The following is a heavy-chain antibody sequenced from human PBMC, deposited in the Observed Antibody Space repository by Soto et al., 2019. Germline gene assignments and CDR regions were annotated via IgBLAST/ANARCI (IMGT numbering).Heavy chain of an antibody. Sequence: QVQLEQSGAEVKKPGSSVKVSCKASGGTFRDSAISWVRQAPGQGLEWMGGIMPIFRTPDYAQKFQGRVTITADEATSTACMESSGLRSDDTAVYFCARENDRPQLGGNYYYILDVWGHGTTVTVSS. CDR2: IMPIFRTP. CDR3: ARENDRPQLGGNYYYILDV. J-gene: IGHJ6*02. CDR1: GGTFRDSA. V-gene: IGHV1-69*12. D-gene: IGHD1-1*01.